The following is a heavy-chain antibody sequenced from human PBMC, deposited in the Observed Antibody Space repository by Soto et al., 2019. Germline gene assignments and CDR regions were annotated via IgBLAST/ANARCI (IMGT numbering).Heavy chain of an antibody. J-gene: IGHJ3*02. Sequence: QLQLQESGPGLVKPSETLSLTCTVSGGSISSSSYYWGWIRQPPGKGLEWIGSIYYSGSTYYNPSLKGRVNIFVDTSKNPFSLKLSSVTGADTAVYYCAGQPKDAFDIWGQGTMVTVSS. CDR2: IYYSGST. CDR1: GGSISSSSYY. V-gene: IGHV4-39*01. CDR3: AGQPKDAFDI.